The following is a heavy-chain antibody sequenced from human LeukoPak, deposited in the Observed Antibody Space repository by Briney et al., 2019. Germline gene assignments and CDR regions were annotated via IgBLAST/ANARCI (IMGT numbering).Heavy chain of an antibody. Sequence: SQTLSLTCAISGDSVSSKSAAWNWIRQSPSRGLEWLGRTYYRSKWSSGYAESVKSRLTISPDTSKNQFSLQLRSVTPDDTAVYYCVRDDGIGLDAFDVWSPGTMVTVSS. CDR2: TYYRSKWSS. CDR1: GDSVSSKSAA. V-gene: IGHV6-1*01. D-gene: IGHD1-14*01. J-gene: IGHJ3*01. CDR3: VRDDGIGLDAFDV.